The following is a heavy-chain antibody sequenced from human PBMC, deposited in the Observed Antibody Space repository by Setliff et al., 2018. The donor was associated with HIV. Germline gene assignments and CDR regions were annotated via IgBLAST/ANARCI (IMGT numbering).Heavy chain of an antibody. D-gene: IGHD3-10*01. Sequence: LSRTCTVSGGSMSSSSYYWGWIRQTPDKGLEWIGIIYYSGATYYNPSLTSRVTISVDTSRNQFSLKLRSVTAADTAAYYCARLGYVSGGFYKTPGPYYFDSWGQGALVTVSS. CDR2: IYYSGAT. CDR3: ARLGYVSGGFYKTPGPYYFDS. J-gene: IGHJ4*02. V-gene: IGHV4-39*01. CDR1: GGSMSSSSYY.